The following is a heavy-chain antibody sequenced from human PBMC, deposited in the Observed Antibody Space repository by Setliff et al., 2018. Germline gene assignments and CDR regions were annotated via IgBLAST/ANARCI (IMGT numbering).Heavy chain of an antibody. J-gene: IGHJ4*02. Sequence: SETLSLTCTVSGDSISRSTYYWGWIRQSPGKGLDWIGTVDHSGNAFYNPSLKSRVTISVDTSKNQFSLKLTSVSAADTAVYYCARRDSTGFYGYSFDFWGQGTLVTVS. CDR3: ARRDSTGFYGYSFDF. CDR1: GDSISRSTYY. V-gene: IGHV4-39*01. CDR2: VDHSGNA. D-gene: IGHD3-22*01.